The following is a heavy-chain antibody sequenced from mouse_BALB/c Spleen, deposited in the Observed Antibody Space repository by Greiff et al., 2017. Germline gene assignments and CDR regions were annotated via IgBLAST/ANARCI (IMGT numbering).Heavy chain of an antibody. V-gene: IGHV5-6-4*01. CDR3: TRDGGNYYYDYDGFAY. J-gene: IGHJ3*01. D-gene: IGHD2-4*01. CDR1: GFTFSSYT. Sequence: EVKVVESGGGLVKPGGSLKLSCAASGFTFSSYTMSWVRQTPEKRLEWVATISSGGSYTYYPDSVKGRFTISRDNAKNTLYLQMSSLKSEDTAMYYSTRDGGNYYYDYDGFAYWGQGTLVTVAA. CDR2: ISSGGSYT.